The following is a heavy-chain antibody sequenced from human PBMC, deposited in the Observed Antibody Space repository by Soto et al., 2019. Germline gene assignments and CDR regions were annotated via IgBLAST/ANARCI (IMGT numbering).Heavy chain of an antibody. Sequence: SETLSLTCTVSSGSIGTYFWSLIRQPPGKGLEWIGYIYYSGTTNYNPSLKSRVTIFLETSKNQFSLRLSSVTAAETAVYYCARGRGGTYDAFDIWGQGTLVTVSS. CDR2: IYYSGTT. D-gene: IGHD1-26*01. V-gene: IGHV4-59*01. J-gene: IGHJ3*02. CDR3: ARGRGGTYDAFDI. CDR1: SGSIGTYF.